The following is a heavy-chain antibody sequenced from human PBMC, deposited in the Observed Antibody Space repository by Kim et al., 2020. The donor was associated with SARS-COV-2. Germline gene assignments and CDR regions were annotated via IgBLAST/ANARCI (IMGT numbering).Heavy chain of an antibody. CDR3: EVVTTNGDDDDY. D-gene: IGHD4-4*01. J-gene: IGHJ4*02. Sequence: NSNPSLKSRVTISVDTSKNQFSLKLSSVTAADTAVYYCEVVTTNGDDDDYWGQGTLVTVSS. V-gene: IGHV4-34*01.